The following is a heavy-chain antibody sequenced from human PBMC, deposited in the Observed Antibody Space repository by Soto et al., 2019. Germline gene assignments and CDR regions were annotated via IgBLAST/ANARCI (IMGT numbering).Heavy chain of an antibody. V-gene: IGHV3-23*01. CDR2: ISGSGGST. CDR3: GRYQLPNYYYYGMDV. Sequence: GGSLRLSCAASGFTFSSYAMSWVRQAPGKGLEWVSAISGSGGSTYYADSVKGRFTISRDNSKNTLYLQMNSLRAEDTAVYYCGRYQLPNYYYYGMDVWGQGTTVTVSS. CDR1: GFTFSSYA. J-gene: IGHJ6*02. D-gene: IGHD2-2*01.